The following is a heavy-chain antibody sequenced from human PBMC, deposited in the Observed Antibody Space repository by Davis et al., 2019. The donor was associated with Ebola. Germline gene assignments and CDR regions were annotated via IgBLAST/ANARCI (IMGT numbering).Heavy chain of an antibody. D-gene: IGHD3-22*01. CDR2: ISWDGGST. Sequence: GESLKISCAASGFTFDDYAMHWVRQAPGKGLEWVSLISWDGGSTYYADSVKGRFTISRDNSKNSLYLQMNSLRAEDTALYYCAKDTGYDSSGYPGGFIDYWGQGTLVTVSS. J-gene: IGHJ4*02. CDR3: AKDTGYDSSGYPGGFIDY. V-gene: IGHV3-43D*03. CDR1: GFTFDDYA.